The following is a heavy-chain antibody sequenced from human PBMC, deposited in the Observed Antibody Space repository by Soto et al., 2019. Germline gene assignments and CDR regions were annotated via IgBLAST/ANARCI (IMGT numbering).Heavy chain of an antibody. CDR2: IIPIFDAT. Sequence: QVQLVQSGAEVKKPGSSVKVSCMVAGGPFSTLSISWVRQSPGQGLVWMGGIIPIFDATNYGQTFQARVTITADDSTSTAYMEVSTLRSDDTAVYYCARDLPNRAGRVWGPGTLVTVSS. D-gene: IGHD3-10*01. V-gene: IGHV1-69*01. J-gene: IGHJ4*02. CDR3: ARDLPNRAGRV. CDR1: GGPFSTLS.